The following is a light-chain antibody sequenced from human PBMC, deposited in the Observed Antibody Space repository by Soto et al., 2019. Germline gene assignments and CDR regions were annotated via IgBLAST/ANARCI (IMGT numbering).Light chain of an antibody. CDR3: QQYGSSQWT. CDR1: QSVRSSY. J-gene: IGKJ1*01. CDR2: GAS. Sequence: ENVLTQSPGTLYLSPGERATLSCRASQSVRSSYLAWYQQKPGQAPRLLIYGASSRATGIPDRFSGSGSGTDCTLTISRLEPEDFAVYYCQQYGSSQWTFGQGTKVEIK. V-gene: IGKV3-20*01.